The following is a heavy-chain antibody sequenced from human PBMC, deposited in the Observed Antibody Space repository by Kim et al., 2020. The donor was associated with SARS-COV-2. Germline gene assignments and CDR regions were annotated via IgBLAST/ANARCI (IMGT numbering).Heavy chain of an antibody. D-gene: IGHD7-27*01. J-gene: IGHJ4*02. V-gene: IGHV3-30*01. Sequence: YYADSVEGRFTISRDNSKNTLYLQMNSLRAEDTAVYYCARDGPGDYYFDYWGQGTLVTVSS. CDR3: ARDGPGDYYFDY.